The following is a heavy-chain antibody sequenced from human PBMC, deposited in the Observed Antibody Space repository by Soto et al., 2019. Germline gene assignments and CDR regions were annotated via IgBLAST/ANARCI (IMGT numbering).Heavy chain of an antibody. J-gene: IGHJ6*02. V-gene: IGHV3-23*01. Sequence: PGGAPRLSRAPPGFTFNSCAMGWGRPAPGKGLEWISDIIDSGASTYYADSVKGRFTISRDNSKSTLYLQMNSLRAEDTALYYCAKGRSYYYYYGVDVWGQGTTVTVSS. CDR2: IIDSGAST. CDR1: GFTFNSCA. CDR3: AKGRSYYYYYGVDV.